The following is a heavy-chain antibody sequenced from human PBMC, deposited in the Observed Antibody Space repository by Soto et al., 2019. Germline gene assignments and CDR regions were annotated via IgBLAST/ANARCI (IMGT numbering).Heavy chain of an antibody. CDR1: GFTFSSYS. CDR2: ISSSSSTI. Sequence: HPGGSLRLSCAASGFTFSSYSMNWVRQAPGKGLEWVSYISSSSSTIYYADSVKGRFTISRDNAKNSLYLQMNSLRDEDTAVYYCGRAGAGAIARQNEYYYGMDVWGQGTTATVSS. V-gene: IGHV3-48*02. D-gene: IGHD1-26*01. J-gene: IGHJ6*02. CDR3: GRAGAGAIARQNEYYYGMDV.